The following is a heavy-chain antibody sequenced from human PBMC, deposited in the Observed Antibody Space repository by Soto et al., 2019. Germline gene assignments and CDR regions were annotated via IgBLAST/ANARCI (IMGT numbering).Heavy chain of an antibody. CDR2: TYYRSKWFN. CDR3: ARARQYSSGWYPIDI. CDR1: GDSVSSNSAA. J-gene: IGHJ3*02. D-gene: IGHD6-19*01. Sequence: XQSLSLTCAISGDSVSSNSAAWSWIRQSPSRGLEWLGRTYYRSKWFNDYAVSVKRRITINPDTSKNQFSLQLNSVTPEETAVYYCARARQYSSGWYPIDIWGQGTMVTGSS. V-gene: IGHV6-1*01.